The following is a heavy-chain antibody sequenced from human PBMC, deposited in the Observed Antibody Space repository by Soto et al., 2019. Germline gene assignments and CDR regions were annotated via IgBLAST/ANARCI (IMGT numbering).Heavy chain of an antibody. CDR3: AKDIGYCSGGSCYSGLAY. V-gene: IGHV3-9*01. J-gene: IGHJ4*02. CDR1: GFTFDDYA. CDR2: ISWNSGSI. Sequence: SLKISCAASGFTFDDYAMHWVRQAPGKGLEWVSGISWNSGSIGYADSVKGRFTISRDNAKNSLYLQMNSLRAEDTALYYCAKDIGYCSGGSCYSGLAYWGQGTLVTVSS. D-gene: IGHD2-15*01.